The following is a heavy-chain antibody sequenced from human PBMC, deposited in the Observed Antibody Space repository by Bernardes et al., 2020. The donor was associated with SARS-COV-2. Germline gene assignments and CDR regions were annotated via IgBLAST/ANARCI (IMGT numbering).Heavy chain of an antibody. CDR3: ATEVTFGSARDFDH. CDR2: ITYNSDYI. D-gene: IGHD3-10*01. J-gene: IGHJ4*02. CDR1: GFNFRNYA. V-gene: IGHV3-21*01. Sequence: GGSLRLSCAASGFNFRNYAMSWVRQAPGKGLEWVSSITYNSDYIYYADSVRGRFTIPRDNAMNSLYLQLNSLRADDTALYYCATEVTFGSARDFDHWGQGTLVTVSS.